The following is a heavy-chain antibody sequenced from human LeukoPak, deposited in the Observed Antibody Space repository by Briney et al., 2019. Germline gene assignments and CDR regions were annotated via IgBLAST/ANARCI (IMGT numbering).Heavy chain of an antibody. CDR3: AKDPDYYGSGSPDY. J-gene: IGHJ4*02. CDR2: ITWDGGST. D-gene: IGHD3-10*01. CDR1: GFTFDDYA. V-gene: IGHV3-43D*03. Sequence: QAGGSLRLSCAASGFTFDDYAMHWVRQAPGKGLEWVSLITWDGGSTYYADSVKGRFTISRDNSKNSLYLQMNSLRAEDTALYYCAKDPDYYGSGSPDYWGQGTLVAVSS.